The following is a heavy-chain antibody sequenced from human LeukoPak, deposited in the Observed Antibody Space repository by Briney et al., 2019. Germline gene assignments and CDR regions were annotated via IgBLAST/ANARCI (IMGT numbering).Heavy chain of an antibody. D-gene: IGHD3-10*01. CDR1: GGSISSSSYY. CDR2: IYYSGST. V-gene: IGHV4-39*01. Sequence: PSETLSLTCTVSGGSISSSSYYWGWIRQPPGKGLEWIGSIYYSGSTYYNPSLKSRVTISVDTSKNQFSLKLSSVTAADTAVYYCASRGLVGFGELLTTLFDYWGQGTLVTVSS. J-gene: IGHJ4*02. CDR3: ASRGLVGFGELLTTLFDY.